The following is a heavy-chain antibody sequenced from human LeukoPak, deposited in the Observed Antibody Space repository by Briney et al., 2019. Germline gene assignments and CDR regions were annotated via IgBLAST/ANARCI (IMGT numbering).Heavy chain of an antibody. J-gene: IGHJ1*01. CDR1: GFTFSNYW. Sequence: GGSLRLSCAASGFTFSNYWMSWVRQAPGKGLEWVANIKQDGSEKYYVDSVRGRFTISRDNAKISLYLQMNSLRAEDTAVYYCATYSSSNAREFQYWGQGTLVTVSS. CDR2: IKQDGSEK. V-gene: IGHV3-7*01. D-gene: IGHD2-2*01. CDR3: ATYSSSNAREFQY.